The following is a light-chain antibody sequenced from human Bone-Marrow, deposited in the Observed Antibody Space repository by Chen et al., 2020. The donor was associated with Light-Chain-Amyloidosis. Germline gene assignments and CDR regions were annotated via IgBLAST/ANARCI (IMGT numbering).Light chain of an antibody. V-gene: IGLV2-14*01. Sequence: QSALTQPASVSGSPGQSITISCTGTSSYVGGYNYVSWYQQHPGKAPKLMIYEVSNRPAGVSNRFSGAKSGNTASLNISGLQAEDEADYYCSSYTNSSTLEGVFGGGTKLTVL. CDR3: SSYTNSSTLEGV. CDR1: SSYVGGYNY. CDR2: EVS. J-gene: IGLJ3*02.